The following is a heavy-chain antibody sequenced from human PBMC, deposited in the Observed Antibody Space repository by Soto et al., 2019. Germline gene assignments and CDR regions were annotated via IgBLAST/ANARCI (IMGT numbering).Heavy chain of an antibody. CDR2: VNATAGTT. D-gene: IGHD3-16*01. Sequence: PGGSLRLSCAASGFTFSSYWMHWVRQAPGKGLEWVSRVNATAGTTCYADSVKGRFTISRDNSRNTVYLQMNSLRADDTAVYYCAKDRLAGGFDYWGQGTLVTVSS. CDR3: AKDRLAGGFDY. CDR1: GFTFSSYW. V-gene: IGHV3-23*01. J-gene: IGHJ4*02.